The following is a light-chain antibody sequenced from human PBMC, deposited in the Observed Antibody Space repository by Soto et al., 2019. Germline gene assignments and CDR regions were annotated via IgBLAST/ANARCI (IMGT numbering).Light chain of an antibody. J-gene: IGLJ1*01. V-gene: IGLV2-14*01. Sequence: QSALTQPASVSGSPGQSITISCTGTSSDVGGYNYVSWYQQHPGKVPKLMIFEVSNRPSGVSNRFSGSKSGNTASLTISGLQDEEEADPYCSSYKTSRTLVFGHGTKVTV. CDR2: EVS. CDR1: SSDVGGYNY. CDR3: SSYKTSRTLV.